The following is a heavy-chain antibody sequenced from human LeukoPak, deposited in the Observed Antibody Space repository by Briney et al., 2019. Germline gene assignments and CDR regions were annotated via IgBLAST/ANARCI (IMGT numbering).Heavy chain of an antibody. D-gene: IGHD4-17*01. V-gene: IGHV4-59*08. CDR3: ARHVYGEGMVV. Sequence: SETLSLTCTVSGGSLNGYYWDWLRQPPGKGLECIGYIHSSEGAAHSASLKSRLTISLDTSTNQFSLTLSSVTAADTAVYYCARHVYGEGMVVWGKGTTVTVSS. CDR2: IHSSEGA. J-gene: IGHJ6*04. CDR1: GGSLNGYY.